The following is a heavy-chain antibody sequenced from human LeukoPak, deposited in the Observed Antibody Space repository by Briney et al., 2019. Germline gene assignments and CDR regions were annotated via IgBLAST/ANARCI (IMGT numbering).Heavy chain of an antibody. CDR3: ARDQGSIAAPRGWYFDL. CDR1: GGSISSGGYY. D-gene: IGHD6-6*01. V-gene: IGHV4-31*03. CDR2: IYYSGST. J-gene: IGHJ2*01. Sequence: SETLSLTCTVSGGSISSGGYYWSWIRQHPGKGLEWIGYIYYSGSTYYNPSLKSRVTISVDTSKNQFSLKLSSVTAADTAVYYCARDQGSIAAPRGWYFDLWGRGTLVTVSS.